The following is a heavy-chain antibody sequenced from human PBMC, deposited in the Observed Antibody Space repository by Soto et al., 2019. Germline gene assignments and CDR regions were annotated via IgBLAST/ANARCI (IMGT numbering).Heavy chain of an antibody. Sequence: PGGSLRLSCAASGFTFSSYWMSWVRQAPGKGLEWVANIKQDGSEKYYVDSVKGRFTISRDNAKNSLYLQMNSLRAEDTAVYYCARVKTEYYYDSSGYYGYYGMDVWGQGTTVTVSS. CDR2: IKQDGSEK. D-gene: IGHD3-22*01. J-gene: IGHJ6*02. CDR3: ARVKTEYYYDSSGYYGYYGMDV. CDR1: GFTFSSYW. V-gene: IGHV3-7*05.